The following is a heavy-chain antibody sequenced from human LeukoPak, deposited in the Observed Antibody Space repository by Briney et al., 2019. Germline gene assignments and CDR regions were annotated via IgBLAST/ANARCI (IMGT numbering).Heavy chain of an antibody. CDR3: ARVAYSGYEHF. CDR2: INDSGIP. D-gene: IGHD5-12*01. Sequence: PSETLSLTCAVYGGSFSGHYWSWIRQPRGKGLEWIGEINDSGIPNCNPSLKSRVTISVDTSKNQFSLRVSSVTAGDTAVYYCARVAYSGYEHFWGRGTLVTVSS. V-gene: IGHV4-34*01. J-gene: IGHJ4*02. CDR1: GGSFSGHY.